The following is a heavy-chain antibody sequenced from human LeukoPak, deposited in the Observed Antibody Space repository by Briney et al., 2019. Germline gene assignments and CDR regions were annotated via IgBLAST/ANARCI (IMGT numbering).Heavy chain of an antibody. CDR2: INPNSGGT. CDR1: GYTFTGYY. CDR3: ARDRLSGYSYGYGFDY. Sequence: ASVKVSCKASGYTFTGYYMHWVRQAPGQGLEWMGWINPNSGGTNYAQKFQGRVTMTRDTSISTAYMELSSLRSEDTAVYYCARDRLSGYSYGYGFDYWGQGTLVTVSS. V-gene: IGHV1-2*02. J-gene: IGHJ4*02. D-gene: IGHD5-18*01.